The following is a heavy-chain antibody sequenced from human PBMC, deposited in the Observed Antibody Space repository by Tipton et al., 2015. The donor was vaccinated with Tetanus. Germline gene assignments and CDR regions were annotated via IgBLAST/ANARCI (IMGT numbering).Heavy chain of an antibody. CDR2: INPSGGST. D-gene: IGHD6-13*01. V-gene: IGHV1-46*03. CDR1: GYTFTSYY. CDR3: ARDCIAAAGTDTNWFDP. Sequence: QSGPEVKKPGASVKVSCKASGYTFTSYYMHWVRQAPGQGLEWMGIINPSGGSTSYAQKFQGRVTMTRDTSTSTVYMELSSLRSEDTAVYYCARDCIAAAGTDTNWFDPWGQGTLVTVSS. J-gene: IGHJ5*02.